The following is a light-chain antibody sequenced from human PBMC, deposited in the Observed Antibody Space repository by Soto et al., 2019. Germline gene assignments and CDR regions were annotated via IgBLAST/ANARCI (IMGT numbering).Light chain of an antibody. CDR2: GNS. J-gene: IGLJ2*01. CDR1: SYNIRAGYD. CDR3: QSYDSSLSGSVV. V-gene: IGLV1-40*01. Sequence: QSVLTQPPSVSGAPGQRVTISFTGSSYNIRAGYDVHWYQQLPGTAPKLLIYGNSNRPSGVPDRFSGSKSGTSASLAITGLQAEDEADYYCQSYDSSLSGSVVFGGGTKLTVL.